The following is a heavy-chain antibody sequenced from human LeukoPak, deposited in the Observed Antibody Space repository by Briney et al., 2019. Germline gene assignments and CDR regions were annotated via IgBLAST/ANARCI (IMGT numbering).Heavy chain of an antibody. D-gene: IGHD5-18*01. Sequence: FQGRVTMTEDTSTDTAYMELSSLRSEDTAVYYCATDLGYSYGRDYWGQGTLVTVSS. CDR3: ATDLGYSYGRDY. V-gene: IGHV1-24*01. J-gene: IGHJ4*02.